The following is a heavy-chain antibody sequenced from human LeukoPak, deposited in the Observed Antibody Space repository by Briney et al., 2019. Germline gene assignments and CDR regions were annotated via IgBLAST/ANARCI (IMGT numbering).Heavy chain of an antibody. Sequence: SETLSLTRIDSGGSLSPFFWSWIRPPPGRGLEWIGYVYFTGNTNYKPSLKSRVTMSVDTSKNQFSLNLKFVTAADTAVYYCARGYGSGSRDFWGQGTMVIVSS. CDR3: ARGYGSGSRDF. D-gene: IGHD3-10*01. J-gene: IGHJ3*01. CDR1: GGSLSPFF. CDR2: VYFTGNT. V-gene: IGHV4-59*08.